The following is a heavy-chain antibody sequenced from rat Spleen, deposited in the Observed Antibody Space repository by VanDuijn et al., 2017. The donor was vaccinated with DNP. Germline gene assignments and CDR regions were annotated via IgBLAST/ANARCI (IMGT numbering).Heavy chain of an antibody. V-gene: IGHV5-31*01. CDR2: ITNIGGST. Sequence: EVQLVESGGGLVQPGRSLKLSCVASGFTFNNYWMTWIRQAPGKGLEWVASITNIGGSTYYPDSVKGRFTISRENAKSTLYLQMNSLRSEDTATYFCATDGFGVMDAWGQGASVTVSS. D-gene: IGHD1-7*01. CDR1: GFTFNNYW. CDR3: ATDGFGVMDA. J-gene: IGHJ4*01.